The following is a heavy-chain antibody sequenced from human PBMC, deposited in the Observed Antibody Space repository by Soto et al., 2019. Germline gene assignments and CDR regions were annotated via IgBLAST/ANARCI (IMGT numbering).Heavy chain of an antibody. J-gene: IGHJ4*02. D-gene: IGHD3-9*01. V-gene: IGHV1-3*01. CDR2: INAGNGNT. Sequence: ASVKVSCKASGYTFTSYAMHWVRQAPGQRLEWMGWINAGNGNTKYSQKFQGRVTITRDTSASTAYMELSSLRSEDTAVYYCARDYQLRYFDWLEFGFDYWGQGTLVTVSS. CDR1: GYTFTSYA. CDR3: ARDYQLRYFDWLEFGFDY.